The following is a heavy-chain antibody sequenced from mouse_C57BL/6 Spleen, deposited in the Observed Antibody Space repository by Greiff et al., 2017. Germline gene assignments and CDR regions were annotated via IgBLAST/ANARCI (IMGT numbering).Heavy chain of an antibody. Sequence: QVQLQQSGAELARPGASVKMSCKASGYTFTSYGISWVKQRTGQGLEWIGEIYPRSGNTYYNEKFKGKATLTVDKSSSTANMELSSLTSEDSAVYFCEIYYGYDGPSFAYWGKGTLVTVSA. CDR1: GYTFTSYG. CDR3: EIYYGYDGPSFAY. J-gene: IGHJ3*01. D-gene: IGHD2-2*01. V-gene: IGHV1-81*01. CDR2: IYPRSGNT.